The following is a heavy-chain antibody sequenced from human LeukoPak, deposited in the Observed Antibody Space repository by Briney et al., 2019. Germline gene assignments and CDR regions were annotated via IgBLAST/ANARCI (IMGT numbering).Heavy chain of an antibody. D-gene: IGHD6-6*01. Sequence: GGSLRLSCAASGFTFSSYGMHWVRQAPGKGLEWVAFIRYDGSNKYYADSVKGRFTISRDNSKNTLYLQMNSLRAEDTAVYYCAKDQRRAARPSDYWGQGTQVTVSS. V-gene: IGHV3-30*02. CDR1: GFTFSSYG. CDR2: IRYDGSNK. J-gene: IGHJ4*02. CDR3: AKDQRRAARPSDY.